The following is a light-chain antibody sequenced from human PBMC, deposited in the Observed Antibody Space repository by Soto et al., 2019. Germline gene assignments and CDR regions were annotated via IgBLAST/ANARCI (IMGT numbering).Light chain of an antibody. J-gene: IGLJ1*01. CDR2: DNV. Sequence: QSVLTQPPSVSATPGQKVTISCSGSGSNLGRNYVSWYQQLPGTAPKLLIYDNVYRFSGIPDRFSASKSGTSAPLGSTGLQTGDEVDYYCGSWDNILRAYVFGTGTKVTVL. CDR1: GSNLGRNY. V-gene: IGLV1-51*01. CDR3: GSWDNILRAYV.